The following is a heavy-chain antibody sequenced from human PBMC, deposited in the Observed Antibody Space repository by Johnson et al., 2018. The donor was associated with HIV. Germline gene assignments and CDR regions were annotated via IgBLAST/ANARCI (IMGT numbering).Heavy chain of an antibody. CDR3: ARAPKGGECGEGAFDI. D-gene: IGHD3-10*01. J-gene: IGHJ3*02. CDR2: IYSGGST. CDR1: GFTVSSNY. Sequence: EMQLVESGGGLVQPGGSLRLSCAASGFTVSSNYMSWVRQAPGKGLEWVSVIYSGGSTYYADSVKGRFTISRNNSKNTLYLQMNSLRAEDTAVYYCARAPKGGECGEGAFDIWGQGTMVTVSS. V-gene: IGHV3-66*01.